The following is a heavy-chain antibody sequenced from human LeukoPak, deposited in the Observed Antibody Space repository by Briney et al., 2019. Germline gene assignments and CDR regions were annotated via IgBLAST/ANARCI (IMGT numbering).Heavy chain of an antibody. CDR3: ARVFRLKGLVDY. D-gene: IGHD2/OR15-2a*01. CDR1: GFTFSSYG. V-gene: IGHV3-30*02. J-gene: IGHJ4*02. CDR2: IRYDGSNK. Sequence: PGGSLRLSCAASGFTFSSYGMHWVRQAPGKGLEWVAFIRYDGSNKYYADSVKGRFTISRDNSKNTLYLQMNSLRSDDTAVYYCARVFRLKGLVDYWGQGTLVTVSS.